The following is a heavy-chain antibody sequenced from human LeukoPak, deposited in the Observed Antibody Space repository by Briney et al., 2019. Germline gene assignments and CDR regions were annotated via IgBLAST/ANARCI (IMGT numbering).Heavy chain of an antibody. J-gene: IGHJ6*02. CDR3: ARGYCTNGVCYPPGGMDV. CDR1: GGSISSYY. CDR2: IYYSGCT. D-gene: IGHD2-8*01. Sequence: SETLSLTCTVSGGSISSYYWSWIRQPPGKGLEWIGYIYYSGCTNYNPSLKSRVTISVDTSKNQFSLKLSSVTAADTAVYYCARGYCTNGVCYPPGGMDVWGQGTTVTVSS. V-gene: IGHV4-59*01.